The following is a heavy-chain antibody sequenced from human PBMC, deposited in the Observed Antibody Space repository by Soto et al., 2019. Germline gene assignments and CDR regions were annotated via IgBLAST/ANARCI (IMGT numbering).Heavy chain of an antibody. J-gene: IGHJ5*02. CDR2: SYYSGST. Sequence: SETLSLTCTVSGGSISGYYWSWIRQPPGKGLEWIGYSYYSGSTNYNPSLKSRVTISVDTSKNQFSLKLSSVTAADTAVYYCARRGYGSGTSNWFDPWGQGTLVTVSS. CDR1: GGSISGYY. V-gene: IGHV4-59*08. D-gene: IGHD3-10*01. CDR3: ARRGYGSGTSNWFDP.